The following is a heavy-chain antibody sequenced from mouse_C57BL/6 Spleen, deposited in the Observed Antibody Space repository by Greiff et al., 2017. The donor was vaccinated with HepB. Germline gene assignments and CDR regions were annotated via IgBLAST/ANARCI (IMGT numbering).Heavy chain of an antibody. CDR3: AREGHDKGGFDY. CDR2: ISDGGSYT. D-gene: IGHD2-12*01. Sequence: EVQGVESGGGLVKPGGSLKLSCAASGFTFSSYAMSWVRQTPEKRLEWVATISDGGSYTYYPDNVKGRFTISRDNAKNNLYLQMSHLKSEDTAMYYCAREGHDKGGFDYWGQGTTLTVSS. V-gene: IGHV5-4*01. J-gene: IGHJ2*01. CDR1: GFTFSSYA.